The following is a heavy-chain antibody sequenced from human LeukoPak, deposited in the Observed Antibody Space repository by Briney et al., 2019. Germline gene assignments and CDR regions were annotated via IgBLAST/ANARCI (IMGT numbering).Heavy chain of an antibody. J-gene: IGHJ6*02. D-gene: IGHD2-15*01. CDR3: ARDCSGGSCYYYYGMDV. Sequence: ASVKVSCKASGYTFTGYYMHWVRQAPGQGLEWMGWINPNSGGTNYAQKFQGRVTMTRDTSISTAYMELSRLTSVDTAVYYCARDCSGGSCYYYYGMDVWGQGTTVTVSS. CDR2: INPNSGGT. CDR1: GYTFTGYY. V-gene: IGHV1-2*02.